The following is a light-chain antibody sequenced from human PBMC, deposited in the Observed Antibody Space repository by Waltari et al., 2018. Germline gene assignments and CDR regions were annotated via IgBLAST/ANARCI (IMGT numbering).Light chain of an antibody. CDR3: QQLHTYPLT. CDR1: QDIAGY. V-gene: IGKV1-9*01. J-gene: IGKJ4*01. CDR2: VSS. Sequence: IQLTQSPSSLSASVGHSVTITCRASQDIAGYLACYQQKPGKAPNLLLYVSSTLQSGVPSRFSGSGSGTVFTLTISSLQPEDFATYYCQQLHTYPLTFGGGTTVDI.